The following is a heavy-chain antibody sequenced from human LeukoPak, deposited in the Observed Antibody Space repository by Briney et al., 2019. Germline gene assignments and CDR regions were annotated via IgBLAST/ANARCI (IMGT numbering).Heavy chain of an antibody. Sequence: GGSLRLSCAASGFTFSSYGMHWVRQAPGKGLEWVAVISYDGSNKYYADSVKGRFTISRDNSKNTLYLQMNSLRAEDTAVYYCAKELLVPYGSGIGENAFDIWGQGTMVTVSS. CDR2: ISYDGSNK. CDR1: GFTFSSYG. CDR3: AKELLVPYGSGIGENAFDI. V-gene: IGHV3-30*18. D-gene: IGHD3-10*01. J-gene: IGHJ3*02.